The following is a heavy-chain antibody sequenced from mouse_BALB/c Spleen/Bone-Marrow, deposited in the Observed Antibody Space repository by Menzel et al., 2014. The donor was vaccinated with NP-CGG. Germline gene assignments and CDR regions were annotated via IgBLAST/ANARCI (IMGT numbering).Heavy chain of an antibody. CDR3: ARGGELRPWFAY. V-gene: IGHV5-6-5*01. J-gene: IGHJ3*01. CDR1: GFTFSSYA. D-gene: IGHD2-4*01. CDR2: ISSGGNT. Sequence: DVHLVESGGGLVKPGGSLKLSCAASGFTFSSYAMSWVRRTPEKRLEWVASISSGGNTYYPDSMKGRFTISRGNARNILYLQMSSLRSEDTAMYYCARGGELRPWFAYWGQGTLVTVSA.